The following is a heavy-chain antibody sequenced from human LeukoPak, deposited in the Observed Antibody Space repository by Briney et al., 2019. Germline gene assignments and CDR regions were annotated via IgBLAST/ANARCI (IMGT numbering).Heavy chain of an antibody. D-gene: IGHD6-13*01. J-gene: IGHJ4*02. V-gene: IGHV3-23*01. CDR2: IRGSGGNT. Sequence: GSLSLSCAASGFTFSSYAMTWVRQAPGKGLEWVSLIRGSGGNTYYADSVKGRFTMSRDNSKNTLYLQLNSLRAEDTAVYYCAKGPKQQLVGSRGHYFDYWGQGTLVTVSS. CDR3: AKGPKQQLVGSRGHYFDY. CDR1: GFTFSSYA.